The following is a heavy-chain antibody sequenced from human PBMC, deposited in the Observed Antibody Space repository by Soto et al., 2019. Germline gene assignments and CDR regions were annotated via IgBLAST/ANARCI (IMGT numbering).Heavy chain of an antibody. V-gene: IGHV3-9*01. CDR1: GFTFDDYA. Sequence: EVQLVESGGGLVQPGRSLRLSCAASGFTFDDYAMQWVRQAPGKGLEWVSGISWNSGSIGYADSVKGRFTISRDNAKNTLYLQMNSLRAEDTALYYCAKDIGVTIFGVVINWGQGTLVTVSS. J-gene: IGHJ4*02. CDR3: AKDIGVTIFGVVIN. D-gene: IGHD3-3*01. CDR2: ISWNSGSI.